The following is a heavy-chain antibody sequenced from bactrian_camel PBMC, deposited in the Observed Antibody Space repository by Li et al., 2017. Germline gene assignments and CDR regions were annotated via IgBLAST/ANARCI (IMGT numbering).Heavy chain of an antibody. CDR1: RYTYKRNC. CDR3: ATVSFGTCTVVAGVNDFGS. Sequence: HVQLVESGGGSVQAGGSLTLSCAAGRYTYKRNCMGWFRQRPGKDREGLAVLWIGGATTTYADSVKGRFTVSLDSGKNTVYLQMSSLKPEDTAMYYCATVSFGTCTVVAGVNDFGSWGQGTQVTVS. J-gene: IGHJ6*01. V-gene: IGHV3S1*01. D-gene: IGHD6*01. CDR2: LWIGGATT.